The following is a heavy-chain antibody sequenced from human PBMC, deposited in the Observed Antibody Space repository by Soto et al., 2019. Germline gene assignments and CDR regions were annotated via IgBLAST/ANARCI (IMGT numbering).Heavy chain of an antibody. CDR3: ARGGGVGVAGSAAFDM. J-gene: IGHJ3*02. CDR1: GYPVTAYY. D-gene: IGHD3-3*01. V-gene: IGHV1-2*02. CDR2: INPATGAA. Sequence: QLHLVQSGAVVKKPGASVTVSYSASGYPVTAYYMHWVRQAPGRGLEWMGGINPATGAAKYTQTFPGRVTMPRDTSTGTVFMELSGLTSGDTAVFYWARGGGVGVAGSAAFDMWGQGTLVTVSS.